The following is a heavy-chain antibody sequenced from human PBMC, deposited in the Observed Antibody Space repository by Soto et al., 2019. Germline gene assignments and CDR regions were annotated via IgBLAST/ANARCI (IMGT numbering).Heavy chain of an antibody. CDR3: AKVGPSYYYGMDV. J-gene: IGHJ6*02. V-gene: IGHV3-23*01. CDR2: ISGRGRTI. Sequence: PGGSLRLSCAASGLDFSSEVMCWVRQAPGKGLEWVSSISGRGRTIYHADSMRGRFAISRDNSKNSLYLQLNNLRVDDTAVYYCAKVGPSYYYGMDVWGQGTTVTVSS. CDR1: GLDFSSEV. D-gene: IGHD1-26*01.